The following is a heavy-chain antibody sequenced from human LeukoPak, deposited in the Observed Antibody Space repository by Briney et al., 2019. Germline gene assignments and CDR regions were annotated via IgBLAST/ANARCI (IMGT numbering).Heavy chain of an antibody. Sequence: SETLSLTCSVSSCSISNYYWSWIRQPPGKGLEWIGYIHYSGSTNYNPSLKSRVTISVDTSKKQFSLKLSSVTAADTAVYYCARDLGSMVRGYFGIDYWGQGSLVTVSS. CDR2: IHYSGST. CDR3: ARDLGSMVRGYFGIDY. V-gene: IGHV4-59*01. CDR1: SCSISNYY. J-gene: IGHJ4*02. D-gene: IGHD3-10*01.